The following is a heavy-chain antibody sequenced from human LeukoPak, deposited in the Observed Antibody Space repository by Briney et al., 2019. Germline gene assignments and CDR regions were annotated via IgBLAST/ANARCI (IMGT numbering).Heavy chain of an antibody. J-gene: IGHJ4*02. D-gene: IGHD3-3*01. CDR3: ARAPDDYDFWSGYYTTWRYFDY. V-gene: IGHV3-21*01. CDR2: ISSSSSYI. CDR1: GFTFSSYS. Sequence: GGSLRLSCAASGFTFSSYSMNWVRQAPGKGLEWVSSISSSSSYIYYADSVKGRFTISRGNAKNSLYLQMNSLRAEDTAVYYCARAPDDYDFWSGYYTTWRYFDYWGQGTLVTVSS.